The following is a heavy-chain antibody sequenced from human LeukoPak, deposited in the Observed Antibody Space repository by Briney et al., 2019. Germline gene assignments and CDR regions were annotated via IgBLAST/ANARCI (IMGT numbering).Heavy chain of an antibody. CDR3: ARTNLYGDYGDY. CDR2: ISSSGSTT. D-gene: IGHD4-17*01. V-gene: IGHV3-48*04. CDR1: GFTFSSYS. J-gene: IGHJ4*02. Sequence: GGSLRLSCAASGFTFSSYSMNWVRQAPGKGLEWVSYISSSGSTTYYADSVKGRFTISRDNAKNSLYLQMNSLRAEDTAVYYCARTNLYGDYGDYWGQGTLVTVSS.